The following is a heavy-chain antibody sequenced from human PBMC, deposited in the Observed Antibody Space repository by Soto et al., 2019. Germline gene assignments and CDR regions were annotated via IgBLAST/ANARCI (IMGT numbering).Heavy chain of an antibody. V-gene: IGHV4-34*01. D-gene: IGHD5-18*01. CDR1: GGSFSGYY. J-gene: IGHJ5*02. Sequence: SETLSLTCAVYGGSFSGYYWSWIRQPPGKGLEWIGEINHSGSTNYNPSLKSRVTISVDTSKNQFSLKLSSVTAADTAVYYCARGIAWIQLWFGNNWFDPWGQGTLVTVSS. CDR3: ARGIAWIQLWFGNNWFDP. CDR2: INHSGST.